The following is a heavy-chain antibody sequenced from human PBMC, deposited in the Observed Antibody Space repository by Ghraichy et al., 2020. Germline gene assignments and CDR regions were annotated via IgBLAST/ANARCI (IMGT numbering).Heavy chain of an antibody. J-gene: IGHJ5*02. CDR3: ARDRDYDGNCFDP. Sequence: SETLSLTCTVSGGSIGSGAYYWSWIRQHPGKGLEWIGYISYSGSTYYNPSLKSRVTISVDTSKNQFSLKLSSVTAADTAVYYCARDRDYDGNCFDPWGQGTLVTVSS. CDR2: ISYSGST. V-gene: IGHV4-31*03. CDR1: GGSIGSGAYY. D-gene: IGHD4-23*01.